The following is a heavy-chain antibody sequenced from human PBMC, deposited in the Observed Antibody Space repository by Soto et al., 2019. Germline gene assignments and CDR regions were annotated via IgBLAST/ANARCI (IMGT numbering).Heavy chain of an antibody. Sequence: SETLSLTCTVSGGSISSSSYYWGWIRQPPGKGLEWIGSIYYSGSTYYNPSLKSRVTISVDMSKNQFSLKLSSVTAAATAAYYCARSLAARSFFDYWGQGTLVTVSS. D-gene: IGHD6-6*01. V-gene: IGHV4-39*07. CDR1: GGSISSSSYY. J-gene: IGHJ4*02. CDR3: ARSLAARSFFDY. CDR2: IYYSGST.